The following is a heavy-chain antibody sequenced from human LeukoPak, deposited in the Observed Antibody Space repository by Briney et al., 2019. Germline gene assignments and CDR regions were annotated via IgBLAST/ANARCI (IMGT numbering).Heavy chain of an antibody. J-gene: IGHJ3*02. V-gene: IGHV3-30*18. D-gene: IGHD3-10*01. CDR3: AKMTDPLWFGELEGAFDM. CDR1: GFTFSSYA. Sequence: GGSLRLSCAASGFTFSSYAMHWVRQAPGKGLEWVAVISYDGSTEYYSDSVKGRFTISRDNSKNTLYLQMNSLTAEDTAVYYCAKMTDPLWFGELEGAFDMWGQGTMVTVSS. CDR2: ISYDGSTE.